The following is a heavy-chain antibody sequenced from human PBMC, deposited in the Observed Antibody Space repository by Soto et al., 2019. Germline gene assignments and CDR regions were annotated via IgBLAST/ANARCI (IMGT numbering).Heavy chain of an antibody. Sequence: QVQLEESGPGLVTPSETLSLICSVSGVSMRNSDWTWIRQSDGKGREWIGRISTSGNTNYNPSLNSRLTMSVDTSKNQVYLKLTSVTAADKAVYYCARGGGVPALVDPWGQGTLVTVSS. CDR2: ISTSGNT. CDR1: GVSMRNSD. J-gene: IGHJ5*02. D-gene: IGHD3-16*01. CDR3: ARGGGVPALVDP. V-gene: IGHV4-4*07.